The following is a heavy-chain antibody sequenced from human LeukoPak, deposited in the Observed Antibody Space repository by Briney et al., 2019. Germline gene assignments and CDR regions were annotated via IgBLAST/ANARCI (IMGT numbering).Heavy chain of an antibody. CDR3: ARDNGGNSWYYYYGMDV. D-gene: IGHD4-23*01. V-gene: IGHV1-69*04. CDR1: GGTFSSYA. J-gene: IGHJ6*04. CDR2: IIPILGIA. Sequence: EASVKVSCKASGGTFSSYAISWVRQAPGQGLEWMGRIIPILGIANYAQKFQGRVTITADKSTSTAYMELSSLRAEDTAVYYCARDNGGNSWYYYYGMDVWGEGTTVTVSS.